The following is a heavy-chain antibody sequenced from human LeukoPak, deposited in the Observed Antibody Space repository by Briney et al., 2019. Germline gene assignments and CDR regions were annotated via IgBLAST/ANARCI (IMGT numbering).Heavy chain of an antibody. V-gene: IGHV3-30-3*01. D-gene: IGHD1-26*01. Sequence: GRSLRLSCAASGFTFSSYAMHWVRQAPGKGLEWVAVISYDGNNKYYADSVKGRFTISRDNSKNTLYLQMNSLKTEDTAVYYCATVQAGSNYEPFDYWGQGTLVTVSS. CDR3: ATVQAGSNYEPFDY. J-gene: IGHJ4*02. CDR1: GFTFSSYA. CDR2: ISYDGNNK.